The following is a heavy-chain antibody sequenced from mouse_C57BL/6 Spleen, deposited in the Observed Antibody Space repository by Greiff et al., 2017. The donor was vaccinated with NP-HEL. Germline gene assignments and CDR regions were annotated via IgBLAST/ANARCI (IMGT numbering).Heavy chain of an antibody. CDR1: GYAFTNYL. J-gene: IGHJ2*01. V-gene: IGHV1-54*01. Sequence: QVQLQQSGAELVRPGTSVKVSCKASGYAFTNYLIEWVKQRPGQGLEWIGVINPGSGGTNYNEKFKGKATLTADKSSSTAYMQLSSLTSEDSAVYFCARDGEGYFDYWGQGTTLTVSS. CDR3: ARDGEGYFDY. CDR2: INPGSGGT.